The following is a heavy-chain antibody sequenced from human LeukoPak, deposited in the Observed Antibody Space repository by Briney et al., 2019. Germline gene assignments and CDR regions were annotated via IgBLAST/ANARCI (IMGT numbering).Heavy chain of an antibody. CDR2: IYHSGST. Sequence: SETLSLTCAVSGGSISSGGYSWSWIRQPPGKGLEWIGYIYHSGSTYYNPSLKSRVTISVDTSKNQFSLKLSSVTAADTAVYYCASDSSYYQPVAATSYYYYYGMDVWGQGTTVTVSS. J-gene: IGHJ6*02. V-gene: IGHV4-30-2*01. CDR1: GGSISSGGYS. D-gene: IGHD2-15*01. CDR3: ASDSSYYQPVAATSYYYYYGMDV.